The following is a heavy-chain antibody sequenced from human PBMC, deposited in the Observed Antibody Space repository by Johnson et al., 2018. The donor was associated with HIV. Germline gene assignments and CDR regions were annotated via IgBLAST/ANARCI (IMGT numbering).Heavy chain of an antibody. J-gene: IGHJ3*02. D-gene: IGHD1-7*01. Sequence: QVQLVESGGGLAQPGGSLRLSCAASGFTFSSYWMSWVRQAPGKGLEWVAVIWYDGSNKYYADSVKGRFTISRDNSKNTLYLQMNSLRLEDTAVYYCARPETATTIGAFDIWGQGTTVTVSS. CDR2: IWYDGSNK. CDR1: GFTFSSYW. CDR3: ARPETATTIGAFDI. V-gene: IGHV3-33*08.